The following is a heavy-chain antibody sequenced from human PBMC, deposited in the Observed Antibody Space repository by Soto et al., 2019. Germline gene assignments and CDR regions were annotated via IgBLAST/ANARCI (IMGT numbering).Heavy chain of an antibody. V-gene: IGHV4-31*03. Sequence: QVQLQESGPGLVKPSQTLSLTCTVSGGSINTGGYCWSWIRQHPGKGLDWIGCISYGGSTSYNPSLKSRVTIPVDTSKNQFSLKLTSVTAADTAVYYCSRGILVWGQGALITVSS. CDR2: ISYGGST. CDR3: SRGILV. CDR1: GGSINTGGYC. D-gene: IGHD5-18*01. J-gene: IGHJ4*02.